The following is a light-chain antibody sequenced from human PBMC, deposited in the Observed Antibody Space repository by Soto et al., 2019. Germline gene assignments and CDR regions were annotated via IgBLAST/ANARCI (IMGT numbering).Light chain of an antibody. CDR2: DVS. CDR1: ISDVGNYNF. Sequence: QSVLTQPASVSGSPGQSIAISCTGTISDVGNYNFASWYQQHPGKAPKLMIYDVSNRPSGISNRFSGSKSGNTASLTISGLQAEDEADYYCCSYTTSSTYVFGTGTKVTVL. V-gene: IGLV2-14*03. CDR3: CSYTTSSTYV. J-gene: IGLJ1*01.